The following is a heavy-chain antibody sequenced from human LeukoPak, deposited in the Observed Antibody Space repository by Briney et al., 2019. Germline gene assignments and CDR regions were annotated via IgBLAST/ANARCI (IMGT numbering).Heavy chain of an antibody. CDR2: IKQDGSEK. CDR1: GFTFSSYW. CDR3: ARADEGNLAAFDY. J-gene: IGHJ4*02. Sequence: PGGSLRLSCAASGFTFSSYWMSWVRQAPGKGLEWVANIKQDGSEKYYVDSVKGRFTISRDNAKNSLYLQMNSLRAEDTAVYYCARADEGNLAAFDYWGQGTLVTVSS. D-gene: IGHD4-4*01. V-gene: IGHV3-7*01.